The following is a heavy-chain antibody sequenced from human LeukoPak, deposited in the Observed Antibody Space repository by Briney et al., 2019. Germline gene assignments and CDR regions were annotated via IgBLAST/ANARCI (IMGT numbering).Heavy chain of an antibody. J-gene: IGHJ4*02. CDR1: GFHFSRYA. V-gene: IGHV3-23*01. CDR3: ARGIWPAAAYDY. CDR2: ISGSAGST. Sequence: PGVSLTLPCAASGFHFSRYAMSWARPAPGKGLDWVSGISGSAGSTYYADSAKGRFTISRDYSKNTLYLQLHSLRAEDTAVYYCARGIWPAAAYDYWGQGTLVTVSS. D-gene: IGHD2-2*01.